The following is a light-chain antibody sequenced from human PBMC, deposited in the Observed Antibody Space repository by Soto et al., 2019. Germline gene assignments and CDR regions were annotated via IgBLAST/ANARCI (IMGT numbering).Light chain of an antibody. CDR2: DNN. V-gene: IGLV1-51*01. J-gene: IGLJ2*01. CDR1: RSNIGNIY. CDR3: GTWDSSLSAG. Sequence: QSVLTQPPSVSAAPGQKVTISCSGSRSNIGNIYVSWYQQLPGTAPKLLIYDNNKPPSGIPNRFSGSKSGTSATLGITGLPTGDEADYYCGTWDSSLSAGFGGGTKLTVL.